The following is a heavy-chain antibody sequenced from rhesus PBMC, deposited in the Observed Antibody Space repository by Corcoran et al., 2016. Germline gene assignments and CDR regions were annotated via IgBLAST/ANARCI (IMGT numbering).Heavy chain of an antibody. CDR3: AGGYDSGYYIFDY. CDR2: ISGSSGST. Sequence: QVQLQESGPGVVKPSETLSLTCAVSGGSISSSNGWSWIRQPPGKGREWIGYISGSSGSTYYNPALKSRVTISTDTSKNQFSLKLSSVTAADTAVYYCAGGYDSGYYIFDYWGQGVLVTVSS. V-gene: IGHV4-65*01. D-gene: IGHD3-28*01. J-gene: IGHJ4*01. CDR1: GGSISSSNG.